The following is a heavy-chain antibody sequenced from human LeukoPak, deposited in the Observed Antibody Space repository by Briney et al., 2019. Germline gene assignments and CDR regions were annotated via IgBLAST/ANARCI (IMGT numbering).Heavy chain of an antibody. CDR2: IYYSGST. Sequence: SETLSLTCTVSGGSISSYYWSWIRQPPGKGLEWIGYIYYSGSTNYNPSLKSRVTISVDTSKNQFSLKLSSVTAADTAVYYCARHRLYGGIPYYYYYGMDVWGQGTTVTVS. V-gene: IGHV4-59*08. CDR1: GGSISSYY. J-gene: IGHJ6*02. CDR3: ARHRLYGGIPYYYYYGMDV. D-gene: IGHD4-23*01.